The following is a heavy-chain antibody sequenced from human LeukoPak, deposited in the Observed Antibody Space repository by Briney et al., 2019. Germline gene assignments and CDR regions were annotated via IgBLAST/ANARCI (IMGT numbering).Heavy chain of an antibody. CDR2: IYYSGST. CDR3: ARVLPHRHLRYGYYGRRGYAFDI. CDR1: GGSISSGGYY. D-gene: IGHD4-17*01. Sequence: SQTLSLTCTVSGGSISSGGYYWSWIRQHPGKGLEWIGYIYYSGSTYYNPSLKSRVIVSVDTSKNQFSLKLSSVTAADTAVYYCARVLPHRHLRYGYYGRRGYAFDIWGQGTMVTVSS. V-gene: IGHV4-31*03. J-gene: IGHJ3*02.